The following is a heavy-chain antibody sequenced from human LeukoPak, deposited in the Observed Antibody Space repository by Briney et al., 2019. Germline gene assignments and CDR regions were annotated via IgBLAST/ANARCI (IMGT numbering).Heavy chain of an antibody. V-gene: IGHV1-46*01. J-gene: IGHJ4*02. CDR3: ASGDPSGAYFDY. D-gene: IGHD3-10*01. CDR2: INPSGGST. CDR1: GYTFISYY. Sequence: ASVKVSCKASGYTFISYYMHWVRQAPGQGLEWMGIINPSGGSTSYAQTFQGRVTMTRDTSTSTAYMELRSLRSDDTAVYYCASGDPSGAYFDYWGQGTLVTVSS.